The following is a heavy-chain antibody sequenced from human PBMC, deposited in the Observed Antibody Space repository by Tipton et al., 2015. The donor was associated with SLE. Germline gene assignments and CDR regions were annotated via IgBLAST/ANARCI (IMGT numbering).Heavy chain of an antibody. CDR3: ARTLLTIFSGIDY. CDR2: IKQDGSDR. J-gene: IGHJ4*02. V-gene: IGHV3-7*01. D-gene: IGHD3-9*01. CDR1: GFTFSSHV. Sequence: SLRLSCAASGFTFSSHVMSWVRQAPGKGLEWVANIKQDGSDRNCVGSVKGRCTISRDNAKNSLYLQLSSLRAEDTAVYYCARTLLTIFSGIDYWGQGTLVTVSS.